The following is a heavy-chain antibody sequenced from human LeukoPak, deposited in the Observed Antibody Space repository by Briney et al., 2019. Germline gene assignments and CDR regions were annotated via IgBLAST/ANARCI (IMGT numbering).Heavy chain of an antibody. D-gene: IGHD4-23*01. V-gene: IGHV3-23*01. CDR2: ISGTGGRT. CDR3: AKSLGGNWHDAFDI. J-gene: IGHJ3*02. Sequence: GGSLRLSCAASGFTFSSYAMSWVRKAPGKGLEWVSAISGTGGRTYYADSMQGRLTISRDNSKNTLYLQMNSLRAEDTAVYYCAKSLGGNWHDAFDIWGQGTMVTVSS. CDR1: GFTFSSYA.